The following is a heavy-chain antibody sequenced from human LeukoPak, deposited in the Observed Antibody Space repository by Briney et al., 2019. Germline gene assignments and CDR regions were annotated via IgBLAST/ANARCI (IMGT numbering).Heavy chain of an antibody. V-gene: IGHV3-30*03. J-gene: IGHJ6*01. CDR1: GFTFSSYS. CDR3: ARAYCGGDCYSEDYYYYYGMDV. D-gene: IGHD2-21*02. Sequence: GGSLRLSCAASGFTFSSYSMNWVRQAPGKGLEWVAVISYDGSNKYYADSVKGRFTISRDNSKNTLYLQMNSLRAEDTAVYYCARAYCGGDCYSEDYYYYYGMDVWGQGTTVTVSS. CDR2: ISYDGSNK.